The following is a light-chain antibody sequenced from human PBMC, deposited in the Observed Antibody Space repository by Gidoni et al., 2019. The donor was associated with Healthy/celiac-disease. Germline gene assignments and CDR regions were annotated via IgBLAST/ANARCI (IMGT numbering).Light chain of an antibody. V-gene: IGKV3-15*01. J-gene: IGKJ4*01. CDR2: GAS. CDR1: QGVSIN. Sequence: IVMTQSPATLSVSPGERATIPCRASQGVSINLTWYQQKPGQAPRLLIYGASTTATGIPARFSGSGSGTEFTLTISSLQSEDFAVYYCQQYNNWPHTFGGGTKVEIK. CDR3: QQYNNWPHT.